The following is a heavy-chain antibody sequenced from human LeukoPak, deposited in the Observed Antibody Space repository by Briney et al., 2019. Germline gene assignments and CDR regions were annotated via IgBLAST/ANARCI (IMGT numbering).Heavy chain of an antibody. J-gene: IGHJ5*02. V-gene: IGHV1-69*01. Sequence: ASVKVSCKASGGTFISYAISWVRQAPGQGLEWMGGIIPIFGTANYAQKFQGRVTITADESTSTAYMELSSLRSEDTAVYYCARHIVLMVYAMLGGSWFDPWGQGTLVTVSS. CDR1: GGTFISYA. D-gene: IGHD2-8*01. CDR3: ARHIVLMVYAMLGGSWFDP. CDR2: IIPIFGTA.